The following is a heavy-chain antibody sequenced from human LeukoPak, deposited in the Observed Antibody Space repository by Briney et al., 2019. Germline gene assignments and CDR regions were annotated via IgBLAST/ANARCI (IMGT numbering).Heavy chain of an antibody. CDR1: GYTFTGYY. D-gene: IGHD6-19*01. CDR3: ARDLIAVAGTGLNYFDY. J-gene: IGHJ4*02. CDR2: INPNSGGT. V-gene: IGHV1-2*02. Sequence: ASVKVSCKASGYTFTGYYMHWVRQAPGQGLEWMGWINPNSGGTNYAQKFQGRVTMTRDTSISTAYMELSRLRSDDTAVYYCARDLIAVAGTGLNYFDYWGQGTLVTVSS.